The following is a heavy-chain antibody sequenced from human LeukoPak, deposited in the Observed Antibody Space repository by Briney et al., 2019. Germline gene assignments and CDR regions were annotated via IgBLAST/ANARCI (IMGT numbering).Heavy chain of an antibody. J-gene: IGHJ5*02. CDR3: AREILREGWFDP. CDR1: GYTFTSYD. V-gene: IGHV1-8*01. Sequence: GASVKVSCKASGYTFTSYDINWVRQATGHGLEWMGWMNPNSGNTGYAQKFQGRVTMTRNTSISTAYMELSSLRSEDTAVYYCAREILREGWFDPWGQGTLVTVSS. CDR2: MNPNSGNT.